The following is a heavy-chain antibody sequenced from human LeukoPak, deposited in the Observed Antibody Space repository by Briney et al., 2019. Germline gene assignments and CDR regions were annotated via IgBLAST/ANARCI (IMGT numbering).Heavy chain of an antibody. CDR3: AKGTGV. J-gene: IGHJ4*02. D-gene: IGHD2-8*02. V-gene: IGHV3-23*01. CDR1: GFPSRSYA. Sequence: AGSMGPCCAASGFPSRSYAMRWLRQARGEGLEWVSVIRGSGGSTYYADSVKGRFTISRVNSKNTLYLQSNSLRVDDTAVYYCAKGTGVWGQGTMVTVSS. CDR2: IRGSGGST.